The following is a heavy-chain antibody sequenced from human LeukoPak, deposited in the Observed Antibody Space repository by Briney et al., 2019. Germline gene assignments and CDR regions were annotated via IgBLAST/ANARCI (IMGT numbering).Heavy chain of an antibody. J-gene: IGHJ4*02. Sequence: GASVKVSCKASGYTFTSYDINWVRQATGQGLEWMGWMNPNSGNTGYAQKFQGRVTITRNTSISTAYMELSSLRSEDTAVYYCARAKGQWLVRGFDYWGQGTLVTVSS. CDR3: ARAKGQWLVRGFDY. CDR2: MNPNSGNT. CDR1: GYTFTSYD. V-gene: IGHV1-8*03. D-gene: IGHD6-19*01.